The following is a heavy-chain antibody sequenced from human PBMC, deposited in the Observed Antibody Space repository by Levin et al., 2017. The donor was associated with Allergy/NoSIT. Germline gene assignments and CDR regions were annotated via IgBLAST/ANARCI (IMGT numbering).Heavy chain of an antibody. CDR2: ISGSGSII. CDR3: ARVTRCGGDCYFLDY. J-gene: IGHJ4*02. Sequence: GGSLRLSCAASGFTFSDYYMTWIRRAPGKGLEWVSYISGSGSIIYYGDSVKGRFTISRDNAKNSLDLKMNSLRAEDTAVYYCARVTRCGGDCYFLDYWGQGALVTVSS. CDR1: GFTFSDYY. V-gene: IGHV3-11*01. D-gene: IGHD2-21*02.